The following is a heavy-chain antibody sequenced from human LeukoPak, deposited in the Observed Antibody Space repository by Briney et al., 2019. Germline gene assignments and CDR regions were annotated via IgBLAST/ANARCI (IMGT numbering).Heavy chain of an antibody. V-gene: IGHV1-8*01. CDR1: GYTFTSYD. Sequence: GASVKVSCKAFGYTFTSYDITWVRQATGQGLEWMGWMNPNSGNTGYAQKFQGRVTMTRNTSISTAYMELSSLRSEDTAVYYCARGPRGYSYQDYWGQGTLVTVSS. J-gene: IGHJ4*02. CDR3: ARGPRGYSYQDY. CDR2: MNPNSGNT. D-gene: IGHD5-18*01.